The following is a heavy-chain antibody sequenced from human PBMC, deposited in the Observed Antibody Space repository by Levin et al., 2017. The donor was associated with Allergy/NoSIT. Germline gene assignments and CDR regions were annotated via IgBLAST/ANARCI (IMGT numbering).Heavy chain of an antibody. CDR3: ARAADSGSNFFDY. CDR1: GFTLSSYW. D-gene: IGHD3-10*01. V-gene: IGHV3-74*01. CDR2: MNSDGSTT. J-gene: IGHJ4*02. Sequence: TGGSLRLSCAASGFTLSSYWMHWVRQAPGKGLVWVSRMNSDGSTTRYADSVKGRFTISRDNAKNTLFLQMNSLRAEDTAVYYCARAADSGSNFFDYWGQGTLVTVSS.